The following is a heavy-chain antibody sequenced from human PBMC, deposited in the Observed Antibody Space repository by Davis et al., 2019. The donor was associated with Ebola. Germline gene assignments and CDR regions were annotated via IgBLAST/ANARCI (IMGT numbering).Heavy chain of an antibody. Sequence: ASVKVSCKASGYTFTNYGITWVRQAPGQGLEWMGWINPHNGNTNYAQNVQGRVTMTTDTSTSTAYMEVGSLRSEDTAVYYCARGFSTFDYWGQGTLVTVSS. CDR2: INPHNGNT. J-gene: IGHJ4*02. CDR1: GYTFTNYG. CDR3: ARGFSTFDY. V-gene: IGHV1-18*04. D-gene: IGHD3-3*01.